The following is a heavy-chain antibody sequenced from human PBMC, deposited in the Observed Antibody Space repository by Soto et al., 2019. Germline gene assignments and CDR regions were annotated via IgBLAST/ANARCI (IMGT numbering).Heavy chain of an antibody. D-gene: IGHD2-8*01. CDR1: GYTVTSYT. V-gene: IGHV1-3*01. CDR3: ASHNCTNGVCRLFDY. J-gene: IGHJ4*02. CDR2: INAGNGNT. Sequence: ASVKVSCKASGYTVTSYTMHWVRQAPGQRLEWMGWINAGNGNTKYSQKFQGRVTITRDTSASTAYMELSSLRSEDTAVYYCASHNCTNGVCRLFDYWGQGTLVTVSS.